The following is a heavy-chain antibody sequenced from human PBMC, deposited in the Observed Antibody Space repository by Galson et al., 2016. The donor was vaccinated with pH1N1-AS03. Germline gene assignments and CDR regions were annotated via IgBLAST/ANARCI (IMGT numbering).Heavy chain of an antibody. D-gene: IGHD5-24*01. CDR2: IWYDGSNK. CDR3: ARDRPNYNVYLDH. J-gene: IGHJ4*02. Sequence: SLRLSCAASGFTFRDYGFHWVRQAPGKGLEWVAVIWYDGSNKNYVDSAKGRFIVSRDNSNDTLYLQMNSLRAEDTAVYYCARDRPNYNVYLDHWGQGILVTVSS. V-gene: IGHV3-33*01. CDR1: GFTFRDYG.